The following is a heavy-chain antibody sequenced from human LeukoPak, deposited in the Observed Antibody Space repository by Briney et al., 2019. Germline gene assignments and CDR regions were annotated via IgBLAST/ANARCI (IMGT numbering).Heavy chain of an antibody. V-gene: IGHV3-48*01. CDR1: GFTFSSYS. CDR3: ARDHSSGWYSDYFDY. J-gene: IGHJ4*02. D-gene: IGHD6-19*01. CDR2: ISSSSSTI. Sequence: GGSLRLSCAASGFTFSSYSMNWVRQAPGKGLEWVSYISSSSSTIYYADSVKGRFTISRDNSKNTLYLQMSSLRAEDTAVYYCARDHSSGWYSDYFDYWGQGTLVTVSS.